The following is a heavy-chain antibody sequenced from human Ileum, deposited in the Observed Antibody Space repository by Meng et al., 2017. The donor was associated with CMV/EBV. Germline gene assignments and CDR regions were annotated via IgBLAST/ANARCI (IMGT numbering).Heavy chain of an antibody. V-gene: IGHV3-11*01. Sequence: GGSLRLSCAASGFTFSDYYMSCIRQAPGKGLAWVSYISSSGTSIYYADSVKGRFTISRDNSKNSLYLQMNSLRAEDTAVYYCARDRRGRWLQNPGGFDYWGQGTLVTVSS. CDR2: ISSSGTSI. CDR3: ARDRRGRWLQNPGGFDY. D-gene: IGHD5-24*01. J-gene: IGHJ4*02. CDR1: GFTFSDYY.